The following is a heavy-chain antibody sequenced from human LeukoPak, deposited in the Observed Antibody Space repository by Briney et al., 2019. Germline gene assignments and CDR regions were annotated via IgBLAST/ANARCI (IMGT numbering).Heavy chain of an antibody. Sequence: GGSLRLSCAASGFTFSSYGMHWVRQAPGKGLEWVAVISDDGSNRYYADSVKGRFTISRDTSKNTLYLQMNSLRAEDTAVYYCAKRGASTSIWLDWGQGTLVTVSS. V-gene: IGHV3-30*18. D-gene: IGHD3-22*01. CDR2: ISDDGSNR. J-gene: IGHJ4*02. CDR3: AKRGASTSIWLD. CDR1: GFTFSSYG.